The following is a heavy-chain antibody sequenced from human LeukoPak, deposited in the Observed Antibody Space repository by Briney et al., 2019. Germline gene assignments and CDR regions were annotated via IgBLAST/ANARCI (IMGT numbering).Heavy chain of an antibody. CDR3: AKSGYGDSAIFDY. CDR1: GFTFSSYG. CDR2: ISGSGGTA. Sequence: GGSLRLSCAASGFTFSSYGMHWVRQAPGKGLEWVSVISGSGGTAYYTDSVKGRFTISRDNSKNTLHLQMNSLRADDTAVYYCAKSGYGDSAIFDYWGQGTLVTVSS. J-gene: IGHJ4*02. V-gene: IGHV3-23*01. D-gene: IGHD4-17*01.